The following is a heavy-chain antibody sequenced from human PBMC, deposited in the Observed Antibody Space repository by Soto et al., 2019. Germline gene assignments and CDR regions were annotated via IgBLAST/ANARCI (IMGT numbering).Heavy chain of an antibody. CDR2: ISGSGSVT. D-gene: IGHD1-26*01. Sequence: PGGSLRLSCAASGFTFSNYDMNWVRQAPGKGLEWVSTISGSGSVTYYADSVEGRFSISRDNSKNTLFLQMYNLIAEDTAVFFCVALLPHCAFDGCYPTSFAYWGQGALVTVSS. J-gene: IGHJ4*02. CDR1: GFTFSNYD. V-gene: IGHV3-23*01. CDR3: VALLPHCAFDGCYPTSFAY.